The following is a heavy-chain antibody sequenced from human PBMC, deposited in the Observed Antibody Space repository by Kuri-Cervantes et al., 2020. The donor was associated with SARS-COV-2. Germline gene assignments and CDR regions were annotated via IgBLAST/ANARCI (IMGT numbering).Heavy chain of an antibody. Sequence: ASVKVSCKVSGYTLTELSMHWVRQAPGKGLEWMGGFDPEDGETIYAQKLQGRVTITRDTSASTAYVELSGLTSADTAVYYCARRSFTYGFAFDIWGQGTPVTVSS. CDR3: ARRSFTYGFAFDI. V-gene: IGHV1-24*01. D-gene: IGHD3-10*01. CDR2: FDPEDGET. J-gene: IGHJ3*02. CDR1: GYTLTELS.